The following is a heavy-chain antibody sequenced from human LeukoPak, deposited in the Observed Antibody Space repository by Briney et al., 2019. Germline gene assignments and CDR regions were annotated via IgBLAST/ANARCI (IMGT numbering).Heavy chain of an antibody. CDR3: ARDGEFGSYYDY. CDR1: GYTFTGYY. Sequence: GASVKVSCKASGYTFTGYYLHWVRQAPGQELEWMGWIHPTSGGTNSAQKFRGRVTMTRDTSISTAYMELRGLRSDDTAVYYCARDGEFGSYYDYWGQGTLVTVSS. V-gene: IGHV1-2*02. CDR2: IHPTSGGT. D-gene: IGHD1-26*01. J-gene: IGHJ4*02.